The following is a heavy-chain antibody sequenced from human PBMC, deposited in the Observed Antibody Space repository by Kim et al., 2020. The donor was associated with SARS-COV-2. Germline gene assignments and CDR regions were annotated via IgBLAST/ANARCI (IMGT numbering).Heavy chain of an antibody. CDR3: AAGLITLDY. CDR2: GRT. V-gene: IGHV4-31*02. D-gene: IGHD6-13*01. J-gene: IGHJ4*02. Sequence: GRTYSNPSLKSRVTISVDTSKNQFSLKLSSVTAADTAVYYCAAGLITLDYWGQGTLVTVSS.